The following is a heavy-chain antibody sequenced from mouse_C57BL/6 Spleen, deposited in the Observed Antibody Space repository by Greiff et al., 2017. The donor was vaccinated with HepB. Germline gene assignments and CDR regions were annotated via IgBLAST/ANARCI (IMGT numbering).Heavy chain of an antibody. D-gene: IGHD2-1*01. CDR1: GYTFTSYW. CDR3: AAGGLWYPFDY. Sequence: VQLQQSGAELVKPGASVKMSCKASGYTFTSYWITWVKQRPGQGLEWIGDIYPGSGSTNYNEKFKSKATLTVDTSSRTAYMQLSSLTSEDSAVYYCAAGGLWYPFDYWGQGTTLTVSS. CDR2: IYPGSGST. V-gene: IGHV1-55*01. J-gene: IGHJ2*01.